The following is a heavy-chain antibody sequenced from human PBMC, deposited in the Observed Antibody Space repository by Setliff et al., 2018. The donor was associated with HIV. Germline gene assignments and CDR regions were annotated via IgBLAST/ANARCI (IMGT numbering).Heavy chain of an antibody. J-gene: IGHJ4*02. CDR2: IYTGSNK. V-gene: IGHV3-53*01. Sequence: LRLSCAASGFTVSSNYMSWVRQAPGKGLEWVSVIYTGSNKYYADSVKGRFTISRDNAKNSLYLQMNTLRAEDTAVYFCARSPYGDYGLDYWGQGTLVTVSS. CDR1: GFTVSSNY. D-gene: IGHD4-17*01. CDR3: ARSPYGDYGLDY.